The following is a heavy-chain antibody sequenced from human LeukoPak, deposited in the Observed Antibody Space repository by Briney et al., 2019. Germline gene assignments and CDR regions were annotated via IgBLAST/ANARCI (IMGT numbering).Heavy chain of an antibody. Sequence: SETLSLTWTVSGGSISSYYWSWIRQPPGKGLEWIGYIYYSGSTNYNPSLKSRVTISVDTSKNQFSLKLSSVTAADTAVYYCARIAVAGTDWFDPWGKGTLVTVSS. CDR1: GGSISSYY. CDR2: IYYSGST. D-gene: IGHD6-19*01. V-gene: IGHV4-59*01. CDR3: ARIAVAGTDWFDP. J-gene: IGHJ5*02.